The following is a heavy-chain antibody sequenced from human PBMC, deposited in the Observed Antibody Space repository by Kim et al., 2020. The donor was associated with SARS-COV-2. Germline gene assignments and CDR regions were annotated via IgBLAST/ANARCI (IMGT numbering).Heavy chain of an antibody. D-gene: IGHD1-20*01. CDR3: ARGYKSTVGY. Sequence: GSLRLSCSASGFTFSTYSMNWVRQAPGKGLEWVSSISSRSGYIYYADSVRGRFTISGDSAKNSLYLQMNSLRAEDTAVYYCARGYKSTVGYWGQGTLVTVSS. CDR2: ISSRSGYI. J-gene: IGHJ4*02. V-gene: IGHV3-21*01. CDR1: GFTFSTYS.